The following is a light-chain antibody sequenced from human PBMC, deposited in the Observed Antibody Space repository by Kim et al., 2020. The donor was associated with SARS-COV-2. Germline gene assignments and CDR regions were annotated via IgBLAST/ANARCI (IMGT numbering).Light chain of an antibody. CDR3: LLYYGGARLNWV. Sequence: QAVVTQEPSLTVSPGGTVTLTCASSTGAVTSDNHPNWFQQKPGQAPRALIYTTDYKHSWTPARFSGSLLGGKAALTLSGVQPEDEAEYYCLLYYGGARLNWVFCGGTQLTVL. V-gene: IGLV7-43*01. J-gene: IGLJ3*02. CDR1: TGAVTSDNH. CDR2: TTD.